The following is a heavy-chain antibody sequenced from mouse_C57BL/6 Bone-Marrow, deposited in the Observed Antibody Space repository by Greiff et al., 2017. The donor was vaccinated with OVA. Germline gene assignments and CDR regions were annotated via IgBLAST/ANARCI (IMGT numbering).Heavy chain of an antibody. Sequence: QVQLKESGAELARPGASVKLSCKASGYTFTSYGISWVKQRTGQGLEWIGEIYPRSGNTYYNEKFKGKATLTADKSSSTAYMELRSLTSEDSAVYFCARNLQRVYAMDYWGQGTSVTVSS. CDR2: IYPRSGNT. V-gene: IGHV1-81*01. J-gene: IGHJ4*01. CDR3: ARNLQRVYAMDY. CDR1: GYTFTSYG.